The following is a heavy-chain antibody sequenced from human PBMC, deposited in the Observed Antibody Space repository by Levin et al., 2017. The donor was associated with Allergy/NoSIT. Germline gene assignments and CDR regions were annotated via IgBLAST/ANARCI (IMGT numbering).Heavy chain of an antibody. Sequence: ASVKVSRKASGYTFRDYYIHWVRQAPGRGPEWMGWIDPRNGHTEYAQKFQGWVTMTRDTFISTAYMDLGRLTSDDTAVYYCVRDSGRPGRYWYFGLWGRGTPVIVSS. D-gene: IGHD3-10*01. V-gene: IGHV1-2*04. J-gene: IGHJ2*01. CDR1: GYTFRDYY. CDR2: IDPRNGHT. CDR3: VRDSGRPGRYWYFGL.